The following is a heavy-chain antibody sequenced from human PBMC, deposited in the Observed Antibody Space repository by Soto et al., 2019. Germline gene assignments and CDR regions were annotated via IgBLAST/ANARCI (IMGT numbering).Heavy chain of an antibody. CDR2: IYSGGST. V-gene: IGHV3-66*01. J-gene: IGHJ5*02. D-gene: IGHD1-26*01. CDR1: GFTFSNND. Sequence: GGSLRLPCAASGFTFSNNDINWVRQAPGKGLEWVSVIYSGGSTYYADSVKGRFTISRDNSKNTLYLQMNSLRAEDTAVYYCARGGPPTSNWFDPWGQGTLVTVSS. CDR3: ARGGPPTSNWFDP.